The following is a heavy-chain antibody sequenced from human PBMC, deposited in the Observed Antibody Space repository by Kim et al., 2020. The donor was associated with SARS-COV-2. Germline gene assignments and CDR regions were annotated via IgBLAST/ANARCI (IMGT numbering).Heavy chain of an antibody. J-gene: IGHJ4*02. CDR2: INPNSGGT. CDR1: GYTFTGYY. CDR3: ARGAPNYYDSSGKTEFDY. D-gene: IGHD3-22*01. V-gene: IGHV1-2*02. Sequence: ASVKVSCKASGYTFTGYYMHWVRQAPGQGLEWMGWINPNSGGTNYAQKFQGRVTMTRDTSISTAYMELSRLRSDDTAVYYCARGAPNYYDSSGKTEFDYWGQGTLVTVSS.